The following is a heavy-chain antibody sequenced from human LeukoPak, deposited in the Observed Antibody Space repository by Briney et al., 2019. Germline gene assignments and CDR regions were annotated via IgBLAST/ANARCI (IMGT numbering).Heavy chain of an antibody. CDR3: ATNSSRGVFDY. V-gene: IGHV3-23*01. CDR2: ISGSGGST. CDR1: VFTFSSYA. J-gene: IGHJ4*02. Sequence: GGSLRLSCAACVFTFSSYAVSWVRQAPGKGREWVSAISGSGGSTYYADSVKGRFTISRDNSKNTLYLQMNSLRAEHTAVYYCATNSSRGVFDYWGQGTLVTVSS. D-gene: IGHD6-13*01.